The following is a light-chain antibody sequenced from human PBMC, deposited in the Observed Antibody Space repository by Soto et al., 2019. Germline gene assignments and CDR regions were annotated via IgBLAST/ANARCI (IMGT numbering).Light chain of an antibody. Sequence: QSVLTQPPSASGSPGQSVTISCTGTNSDVGGYNYVSWYQQYPGKAPRLIICEVNARPSGISNRFSGSKSGDTASLTISGLQAEDEADYFCCSYAGTVAYVFGTGTKVTVL. CDR1: NSDVGGYNY. J-gene: IGLJ1*01. CDR2: EVN. CDR3: CSYAGTVAYV. V-gene: IGLV2-8*01.